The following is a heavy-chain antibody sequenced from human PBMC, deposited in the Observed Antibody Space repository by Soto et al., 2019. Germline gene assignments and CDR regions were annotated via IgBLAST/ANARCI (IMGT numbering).Heavy chain of an antibody. CDR1: GGSFSSSSYY. CDR2: IFYSGST. CDR3: ARQTVDADRLLVYFDL. D-gene: IGHD5-12*01. J-gene: IGHJ2*01. Sequence: QLQLQESGPGLVKPSETLSLTCTVSGGSFSSSSYYWGWIRQPPGKGLEWIGSIFYSGSTYYNPSRKTRVTISXXTXKXXFSLQLTSVPAADTAVYYCARQTVDADRLLVYFDLWGRGTLVTVSS. V-gene: IGHV4-39*01.